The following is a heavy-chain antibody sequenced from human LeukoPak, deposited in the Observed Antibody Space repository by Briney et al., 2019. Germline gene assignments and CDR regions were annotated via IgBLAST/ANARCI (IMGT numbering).Heavy chain of an antibody. CDR2: LSSSGRTT. Sequence: GGSLRLACAASGFTFSSYSMNWVRQAPGKGLEWVSYLSSSGRTTYYADSVKGRFTISRDNAKNSLYLQMNSLRAEDTAVYYCARLSPYYYGSGTMDVWGKGTTVTVSS. CDR3: ARLSPYYYGSGTMDV. CDR1: GFTFSSYS. D-gene: IGHD3-10*01. V-gene: IGHV3-48*01. J-gene: IGHJ6*03.